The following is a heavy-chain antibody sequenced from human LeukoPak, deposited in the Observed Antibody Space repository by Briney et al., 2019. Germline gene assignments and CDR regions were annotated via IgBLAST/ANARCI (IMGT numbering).Heavy chain of an antibody. J-gene: IGHJ3*02. D-gene: IGHD3/OR15-3a*01. V-gene: IGHV3-7*01. CDR3: ARVFRIGLVIILGRHDAFDI. CDR1: GFSLSRYW. CDR2: IKQDESEK. Sequence: GGSLRLSCAASGFSLSRYWMSWVRQAPGEGPEWVANIKQDESEKDYADSVRGRSTISRDNAKNSLYLQMNSLRAEDTAVYYCARVFRIGLVIILGRHDAFDIWGQGTMVTVSS.